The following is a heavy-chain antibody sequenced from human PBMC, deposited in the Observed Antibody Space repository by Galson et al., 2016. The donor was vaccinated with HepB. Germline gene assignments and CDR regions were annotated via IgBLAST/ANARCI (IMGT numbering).Heavy chain of an antibody. CDR1: GFSFSRYW. J-gene: IGHJ5*02. CDR2: IRADGTAN. V-gene: IGHV3-7*03. CDR3: ARENLWRLDP. D-gene: IGHD3-3*01. Sequence: SLRLSCAASGFSFSRYWMAWVRQAPGKGLEWVGDIRADGTANDYVGSVKGRFTMSRDNAQKSLFLQMTSLRAEDTAVYYCARENLWRLDPWGRGTPVTVSS.